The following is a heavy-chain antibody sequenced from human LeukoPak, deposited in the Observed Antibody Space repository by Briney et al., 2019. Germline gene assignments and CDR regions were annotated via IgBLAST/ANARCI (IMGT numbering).Heavy chain of an antibody. Sequence: PGGSLRVSCAASGFTFSTYGMHWVRQAPGKGLEWVAFIRYDGTHKYYADSVKGRFTISRDNSKNTLYLQMNSLRPEDTAVYYCTKMSGFYPSDYWGQGTLVTVSS. CDR1: GFTFSTYG. J-gene: IGHJ4*02. CDR3: TKMSGFYPSDY. V-gene: IGHV3-30*02. CDR2: IRYDGTHK. D-gene: IGHD3-22*01.